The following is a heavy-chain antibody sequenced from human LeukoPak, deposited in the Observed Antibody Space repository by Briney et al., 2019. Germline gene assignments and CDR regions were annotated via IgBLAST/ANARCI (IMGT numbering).Heavy chain of an antibody. CDR1: GGSISSYY. D-gene: IGHD3-22*01. Sequence: ETLSLTCTVSGGSISSYYWSWIRQPPGKGLEWIGYIYYSGSTNYNPSLKSRVTISVETSKNQFSLTLSSVTAADPAVYYCARLGESVYYYDSSGYYFYRYFQHWGQGTLVTVSS. CDR2: IYYSGST. J-gene: IGHJ1*01. CDR3: ARLGESVYYYDSSGYYFYRYFQH. V-gene: IGHV4-59*01.